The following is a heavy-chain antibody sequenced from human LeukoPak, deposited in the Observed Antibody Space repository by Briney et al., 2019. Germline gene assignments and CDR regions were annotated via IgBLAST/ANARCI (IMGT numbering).Heavy chain of an antibody. D-gene: IGHD1-26*01. J-gene: IGHJ4*02. CDR3: ARYITVGATYQHFDY. CDR2: INPNSGGS. V-gene: IGHV1-2*06. CDR1: GYTFSGYY. Sequence: ASVTVSCKASGYTFSGYYMHWVRQAPGQGLEWMGRINPNSGGSNYAQKFQGRVTMTRDTSISTAYMELSRLRSDDTAVYYCARYITVGATYQHFDYWGQGTLVTVSS.